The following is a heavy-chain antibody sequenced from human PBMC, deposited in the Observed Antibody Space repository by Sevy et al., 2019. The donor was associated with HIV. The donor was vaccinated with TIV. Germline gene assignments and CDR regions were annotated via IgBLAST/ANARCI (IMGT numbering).Heavy chain of an antibody. D-gene: IGHD3-22*01. Sequence: GGSLRLSCAASGLTFSRYWMTWFRQAPGKGLEWVAYIKQDEREKYYVDSVKGRFTISRDNAKNSLYLQMNSLRADDTAVYYCARAEQVTMLVVFGGLYFDSWGQGTLVTVSS. CDR1: GLTFSRYW. CDR3: ARAEQVTMLVVFGGLYFDS. J-gene: IGHJ4*02. CDR2: IKQDEREK. V-gene: IGHV3-7*01.